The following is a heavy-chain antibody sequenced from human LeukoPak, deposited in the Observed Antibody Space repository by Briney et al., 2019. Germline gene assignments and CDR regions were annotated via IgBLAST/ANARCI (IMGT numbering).Heavy chain of an antibody. CDR1: AVTSSSNY. J-gene: IGHJ5*02. V-gene: IGHV4-59*01. CDR3: ARAAIAAAADTNWFDP. D-gene: IGHD6-13*01. CDR2: TYYGGSA. Sequence: SETLSLTSTVYAVTSSSNYWGWLPQPPGKELVRIGYTYYGGSANDQHSQSSRVSISVDTSKNPFSLKLSSVTAADTAVYYCARAAIAAAADTNWFDPWAREPGSPSPQ.